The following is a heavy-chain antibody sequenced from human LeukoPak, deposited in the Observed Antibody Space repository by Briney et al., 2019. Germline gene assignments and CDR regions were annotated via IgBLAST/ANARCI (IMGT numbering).Heavy chain of an antibody. D-gene: IGHD3-10*01. Sequence: GGSLRLSCAASGFTFSDYYTSWIRQAPGKGLEWVSYISSSGGTIYYADSVKGRFTISRDNAKNSLYLQMNSLRAEDTAVYYCARLPNYYGSGTADRYFDLWGRGTLVTVSS. J-gene: IGHJ2*01. CDR1: GFTFSDYY. CDR2: ISSSGGTI. V-gene: IGHV3-11*01. CDR3: ARLPNYYGSGTADRYFDL.